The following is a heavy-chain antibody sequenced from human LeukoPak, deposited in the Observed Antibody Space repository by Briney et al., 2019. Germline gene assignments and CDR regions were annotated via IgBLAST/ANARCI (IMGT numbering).Heavy chain of an antibody. Sequence: GGSLRLSCAASGFTFSSYAMSWVRQAPGKGLEWVSGISDSGDNTYYADSVKGRFTISRDNSKFTLYPQMNSLRAEDTALYYCSKERSTDRAWFGELLEWGQGNMVTVSS. CDR2: ISDSGDNT. D-gene: IGHD3-10*01. J-gene: IGHJ4*02. CDR1: GFTFSSYA. V-gene: IGHV3-23*01. CDR3: SKERSTDRAWFGELLE.